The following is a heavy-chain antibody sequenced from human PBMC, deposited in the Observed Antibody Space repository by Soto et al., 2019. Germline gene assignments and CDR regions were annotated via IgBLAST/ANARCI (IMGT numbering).Heavy chain of an antibody. J-gene: IGHJ4*02. V-gene: IGHV1-69*02. D-gene: IGHD3-10*01. Sequence: QVQLVQSGAEVKRPGSSVKVSCKASGDTFNFYSINWVRQAPGVGLEWVGRVSPILSMSNYAQRFQGRVTMTAEKSTSTAYMELRSLRSEDTAIYYCASSYGSGYRAVDYWGQGALVTVSS. CDR3: ASSYGSGYRAVDY. CDR2: VSPILSMS. CDR1: GDTFNFYS.